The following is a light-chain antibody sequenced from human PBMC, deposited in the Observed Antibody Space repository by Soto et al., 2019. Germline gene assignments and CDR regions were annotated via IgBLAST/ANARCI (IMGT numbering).Light chain of an antibody. Sequence: DIQMTQSPSSLSASVGDRVTITCRASQSISTYLNWYQQNPGKAPKLLIYAASSLQSGVPSRFSGSGSGTDFTLTIGSLQPEDFATYYCQQSCSTPLTFGQGTRLEIK. CDR3: QQSCSTPLT. J-gene: IGKJ5*01. CDR1: QSISTY. CDR2: AAS. V-gene: IGKV1-39*01.